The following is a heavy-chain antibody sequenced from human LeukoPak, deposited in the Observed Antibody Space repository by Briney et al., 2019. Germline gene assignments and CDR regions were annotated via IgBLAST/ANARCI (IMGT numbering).Heavy chain of an antibody. CDR1: GFTFSSYG. CDR2: IWYDGSNK. D-gene: IGHD3-16*01. J-gene: IGHJ6*02. Sequence: GGSLRLSRAASGFTFSSYGMHWVRQAPGKGLEWVAVIWYDGSNKYYADSVKGRFTISRDNSKNTLYLQMNSLRAEDTAVYYCARDLGGMMVYRRNSYYYGMDVWGQGTTVTVSS. V-gene: IGHV3-33*01. CDR3: ARDLGGMMVYRRNSYYYGMDV.